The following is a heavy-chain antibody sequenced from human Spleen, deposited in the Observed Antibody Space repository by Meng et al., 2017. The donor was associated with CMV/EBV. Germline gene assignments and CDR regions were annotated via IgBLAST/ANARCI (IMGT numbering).Heavy chain of an antibody. CDR2: VNPRGGDT. D-gene: IGHD2-2*01. CDR3: ARRYCSSTSCADYYGMDV. CDR1: GYSFSSYY. Sequence: ASVKVSCKASGYSFSSYYIHWVRQAPGQGLEWVGTVNPRGGDTSNAQKFHGRVTMTRDTSTSTAYMELSSLRSEDTAVYYCARRYCSSTSCADYYGMDVWGQGTTVTVSS. V-gene: IGHV1-46*01. J-gene: IGHJ6*02.